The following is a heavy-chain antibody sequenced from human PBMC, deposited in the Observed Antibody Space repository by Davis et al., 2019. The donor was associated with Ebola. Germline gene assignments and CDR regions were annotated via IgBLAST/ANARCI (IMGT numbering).Heavy chain of an antibody. Sequence: ASVQVSCKASFFFFLLFFFSWLRQAPGQGLEWMGWISVIYGNTYDAQQFQGRVTMTADTSTSTIYMELRSLTSDDTAIYYCVRHYDTTYWNDPWGQGTLVTVTT. V-gene: IGHV1-18*01. CDR1: FFFFLLFF. J-gene: IGHJ5*02. D-gene: IGHD3-9*01. CDR2: ISVIYGNT. CDR3: VRHYDTTYWNDP.